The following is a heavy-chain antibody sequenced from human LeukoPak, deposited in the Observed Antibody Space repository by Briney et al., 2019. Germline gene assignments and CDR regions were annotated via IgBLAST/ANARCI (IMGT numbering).Heavy chain of an antibody. Sequence: GGSLRLSCVVSGFTFSRYSMNWVRQAPGKGLEWVSSISSSGSYIYYADSVKGRFTVSRDNAKNPLYLQMNSLRPEDTAVYYCARGPDYDILADYFDYWGQGTLVTVSS. J-gene: IGHJ4*02. D-gene: IGHD3-9*01. CDR2: ISSSGSYI. V-gene: IGHV3-21*01. CDR1: GFTFSRYS. CDR3: ARGPDYDILADYFDY.